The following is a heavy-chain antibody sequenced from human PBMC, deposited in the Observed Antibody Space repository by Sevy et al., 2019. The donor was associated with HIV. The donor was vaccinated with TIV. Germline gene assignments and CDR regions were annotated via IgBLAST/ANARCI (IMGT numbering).Heavy chain of an antibody. CDR1: GGAISNYY. Sequence: SETLSLTCTVSGGAISNYYWNWIRQSPGKGLEWIGYIYYSGTTNYNPSLKTRVTISVDTSNNQFSLKLTSVTAADTAVYYCARAIGTQVAGLYYFDYWGQGTLVTVSS. CDR3: ARAIGTQVAGLYYFDY. J-gene: IGHJ4*02. V-gene: IGHV4-59*08. CDR2: IYYSGTT. D-gene: IGHD6-19*01.